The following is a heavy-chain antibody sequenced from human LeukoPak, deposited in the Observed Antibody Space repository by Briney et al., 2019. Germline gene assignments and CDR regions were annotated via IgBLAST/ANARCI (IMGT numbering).Heavy chain of an antibody. J-gene: IGHJ5*02. CDR2: INHSGST. V-gene: IGHV4-34*01. Sequence: SETLSLTCAVYGGSFSGYYWSWIRQPPGKGLEWIGEINHSGSTNYNPSLKSRVTISVDTSKNQFSLKLSSVTAADTAVYYCARLGGTTVTINWFDPRGQGTLVTVSS. CDR3: ARLGGTTVTINWFDP. CDR1: GGSFSGYY. D-gene: IGHD4-17*01.